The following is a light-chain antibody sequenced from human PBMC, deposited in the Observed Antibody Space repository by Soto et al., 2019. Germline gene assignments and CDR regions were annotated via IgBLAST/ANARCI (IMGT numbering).Light chain of an antibody. CDR2: EVN. CDR3: ASFRSGTILV. Sequence: ALAQPASVSGSPGQSVTISCTGPRSDIGDSNFISWYQHSPGKAPRLLIYEVNNRPSGVSRRFSGSKAGNTASLTISGLLDDDEADYFCASFRSGTILVFGSGTKVTV. CDR1: RSDIGDSNF. V-gene: IGLV2-14*01. J-gene: IGLJ1*01.